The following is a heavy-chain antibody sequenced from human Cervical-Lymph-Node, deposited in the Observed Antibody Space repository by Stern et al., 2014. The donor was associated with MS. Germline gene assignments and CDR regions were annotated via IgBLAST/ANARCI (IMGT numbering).Heavy chain of an antibody. CDR2: IIPIVGTG. CDR3: ARGKYGSPFSFDS. CDR1: GVTFNTYA. J-gene: IGHJ4*02. D-gene: IGHD3-10*01. V-gene: IGHV1-69*01. Sequence: VQLVESGAEVKKLGASVKVSCKASGVTFNTYAISWVRQAPGQGLEWMGGIIPIVGTGNYAQKFQGRVTITADESTTTAYMELSSLRSEDTAMYYCARGKYGSPFSFDSWGQGTLVTVSS.